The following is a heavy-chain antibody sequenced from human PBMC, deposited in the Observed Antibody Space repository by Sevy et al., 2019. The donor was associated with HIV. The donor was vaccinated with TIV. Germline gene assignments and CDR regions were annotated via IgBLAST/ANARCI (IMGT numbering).Heavy chain of an antibody. V-gene: IGHV3-30*18. CDR2: ISYDGSNK. CDR3: AKRRVQSGLSGGGANYGMDV. J-gene: IGHJ6*02. Sequence: GGSLRLSCAASGFTFSSYGMHWVRQAPGKGLEWVAVISYDGSNKYYADSVKGRFTISRDNSKNTLYLQMNSLRAEDTAIYYCAKRRVQSGLSGGGANYGMDVCGRGTTVTVSS. CDR1: GFTFSSYG. D-gene: IGHD2-8*02.